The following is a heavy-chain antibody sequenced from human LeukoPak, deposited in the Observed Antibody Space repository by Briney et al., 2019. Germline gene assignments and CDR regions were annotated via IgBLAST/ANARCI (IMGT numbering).Heavy chain of an antibody. CDR1: GFTFSSYG. CDR2: IWYGGSNK. Sequence: PGGSLRLSCVVSGFTFSSYGMHWVRQAPGKGLEWVAVIWYGGSNKYYADSVKGRFTISRDNAKNSLYLQMNSLRAEDTALYHCARDLDVRIAAAEGAFDIWGQGTMVTVSS. D-gene: IGHD6-13*01. J-gene: IGHJ3*02. CDR3: ARDLDVRIAAAEGAFDI. V-gene: IGHV3-33*08.